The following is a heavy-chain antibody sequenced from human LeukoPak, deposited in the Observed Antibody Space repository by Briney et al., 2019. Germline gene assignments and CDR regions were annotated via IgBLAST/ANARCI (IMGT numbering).Heavy chain of an antibody. CDR3: ARRRRDGYNFGRLDYFDY. Sequence: SQTLSLTCAVSGGSISSGGYSWSWIRQPPGTGLEWLGYIYRSGSTYYNPSLKSRVTISVDRSKNQFSLKLSSVTAADTAVYYCARRRRDGYNFGRLDYFDYWGQGTLVTVSS. CDR1: GGSISSGGYS. J-gene: IGHJ4*02. D-gene: IGHD5-12*01. CDR2: IYRSGST. V-gene: IGHV4-30-2*01.